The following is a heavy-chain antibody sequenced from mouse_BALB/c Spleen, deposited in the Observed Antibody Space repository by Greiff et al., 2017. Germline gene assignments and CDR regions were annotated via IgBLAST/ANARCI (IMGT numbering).Heavy chain of an antibody. CDR2: ISSGSSTI. CDR3: ARSHYGSSYGAMDY. V-gene: IGHV5-17*02. J-gene: IGHJ4*01. CDR1: GFTFSSFG. Sequence: EVHLVESGGGLVQPGGSRKLSCAASGFTFSSFGMHWVRQAPEKGLEWVAYISSGSSTIYYADTVKGRFTISRDNPKNTLFLQMTSLRSEDTAMYYCARSHYGSSYGAMDYWGEGTSVTVSS. D-gene: IGHD1-1*01.